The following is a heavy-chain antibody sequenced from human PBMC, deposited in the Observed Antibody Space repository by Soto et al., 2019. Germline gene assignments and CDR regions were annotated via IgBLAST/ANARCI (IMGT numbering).Heavy chain of an antibody. V-gene: IGHV1-69*01. CDR1: GGTFSSYA. CDR2: IIPIFGTA. D-gene: IGHD3-10*01. J-gene: IGHJ6*02. CDR3: ASSTYYYGAGSRDYYFGMDV. Sequence: QVQLVQSGAEVKKPGSSVKVSCKASGGTFSSYAISWVRQAPGQGLEWMGGIIPIFGTANYAQKFQGRVTITADESTSPAYMELTRLRSEDTAVYYCASSTYYYGAGSRDYYFGMDVWGQGTPVTVSS.